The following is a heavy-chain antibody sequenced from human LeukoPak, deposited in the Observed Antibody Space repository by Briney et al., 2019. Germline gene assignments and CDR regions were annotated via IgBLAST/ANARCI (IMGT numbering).Heavy chain of an antibody. CDR3: AREVVVTANSLYYYYYYYVDV. Sequence: ASVKVSCKASGYTFTSYGISWVRQAPGQGLEWMGWISAYNGNTNYAQKLQGRVTMTTDTSTSTAYMELRSLRSDDTAVYYCAREVVVTANSLYYYYYYYVDVWGKGTTVTVSS. D-gene: IGHD2-21*02. CDR1: GYTFTSYG. V-gene: IGHV1-18*01. CDR2: ISAYNGNT. J-gene: IGHJ6*03.